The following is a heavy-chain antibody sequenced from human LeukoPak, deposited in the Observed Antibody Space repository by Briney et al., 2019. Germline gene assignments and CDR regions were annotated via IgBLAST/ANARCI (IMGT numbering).Heavy chain of an antibody. Sequence: GGSLRLSCAASGFTFSRYWMTWVRQAPGKGLEWVANIKEDGSQEHCVGSVKGRFTISRDNANNSLYLQMDSLRDEDTAIYYCAREAGNGPFLEWLLFFDYWGQGTLVTVSS. V-gene: IGHV3-7*01. CDR3: AREAGNGPFLEWLLFFDY. CDR1: GFTFSRYW. D-gene: IGHD3-3*01. CDR2: IKEDGSQE. J-gene: IGHJ4*02.